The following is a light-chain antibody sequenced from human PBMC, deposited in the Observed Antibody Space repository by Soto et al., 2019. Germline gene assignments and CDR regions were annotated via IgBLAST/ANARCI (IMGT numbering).Light chain of an antibody. Sequence: QSVLTQPPSASGTPGQRVTISCSGSSSNIGSNYVYWYQQLPGTAPKLLMYRDVKRPSGVPDRFSGSKSGTSASLAISGLRSEDEADYYCASWDDSLNGSYVFGTGTKVTVL. V-gene: IGLV1-47*01. CDR3: ASWDDSLNGSYV. CDR2: RDV. CDR1: SSNIGSNY. J-gene: IGLJ1*01.